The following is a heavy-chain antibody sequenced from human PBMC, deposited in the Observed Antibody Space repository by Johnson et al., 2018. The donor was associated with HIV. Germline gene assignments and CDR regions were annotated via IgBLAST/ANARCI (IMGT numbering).Heavy chain of an antibody. Sequence: QVQLVESGGGVVQPGGSLRLTCKASGFSFSNYAIHWVRQAPGKGLEWVTFIQFDGSHKYSADFVKGRFTISRDTAKKSVFLQMNSLRAEDTAVYYCAKGPQGIATPDAFDIWGQGTMVTVSS. CDR3: AKGPQGIATPDAFDI. CDR1: GFSFSNYA. D-gene: IGHD2-21*01. V-gene: IGHV3-30*02. J-gene: IGHJ3*02. CDR2: IQFDGSHK.